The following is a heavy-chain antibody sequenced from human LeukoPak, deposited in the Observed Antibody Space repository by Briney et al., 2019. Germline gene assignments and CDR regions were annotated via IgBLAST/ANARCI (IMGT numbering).Heavy chain of an antibody. Sequence: SETLSLTCTVSGGSISSYYWSWIRQPAGKGLEWIGRIYTSGSTNYNPSLKSRVTMSIDTSKNQFSLKLSSVTAADTAVYYCARDQLLWFGESYFDYWGQGTLVTVSS. J-gene: IGHJ4*02. CDR1: GGSISSYY. CDR3: ARDQLLWFGESYFDY. CDR2: IYTSGST. D-gene: IGHD3-10*01. V-gene: IGHV4-4*07.